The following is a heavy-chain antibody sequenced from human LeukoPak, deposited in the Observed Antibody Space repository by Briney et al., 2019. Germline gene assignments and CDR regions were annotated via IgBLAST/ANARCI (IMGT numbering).Heavy chain of an antibody. J-gene: IGHJ6*02. CDR2: IYYSGST. CDR1: GGSISSYY. V-gene: IGHV4-59*12. D-gene: IGHD3-3*01. Sequence: SETLSLTCTVSGGSISSYYWSWIRQPPGKGLEWIGYIYYSGSTNYNPSLKSRVTISVDTSKNQFSLKLSSATAADTAVYYCARESPRRGDFWSGLAYYCGMDVWGQGTTVTVS. CDR3: ARESPRRGDFWSGLAYYCGMDV.